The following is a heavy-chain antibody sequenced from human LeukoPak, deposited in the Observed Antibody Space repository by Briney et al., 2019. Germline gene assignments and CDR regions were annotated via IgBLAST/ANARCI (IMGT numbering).Heavy chain of an antibody. CDR3: PRVLYYKKGGYYFDY. J-gene: IGHJ4*02. D-gene: IGHD3-22*01. V-gene: IGHV4-59*01. CDR1: GCSISSSY. Sequence: SETLSLTCTVSGCSISSSYWSWIRQPPGKGLEWIGYIYYSGSTNYNPSLKSRVTISVATSKNQFSLKLNSVTAGDTAVYYCPRVLYYKKGGYYFDYWGKGTLVTVSS. CDR2: IYYSGST.